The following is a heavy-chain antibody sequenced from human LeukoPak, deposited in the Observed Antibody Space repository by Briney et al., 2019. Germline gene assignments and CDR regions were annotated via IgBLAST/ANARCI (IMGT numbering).Heavy chain of an antibody. V-gene: IGHV3-23*01. CDR3: AKAVGAMPYYFDY. D-gene: IGHD1-26*01. CDR1: GFTFSSYS. CDR2: ISGSGGST. Sequence: GGSLRLSCAASGFTFSSYSMNWVRQAPGKGLEWVSAISGSGGSTYYADSVKGRFTISRDNSKNTLYLQMNSLRAEDTAVYYCAKAVGAMPYYFDYWGQGTLVTVSS. J-gene: IGHJ4*02.